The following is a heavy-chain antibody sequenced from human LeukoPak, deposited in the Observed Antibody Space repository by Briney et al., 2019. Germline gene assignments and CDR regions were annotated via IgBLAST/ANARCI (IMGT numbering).Heavy chain of an antibody. CDR2: ISGSDDGT. CDR3: ARVGDFWSGYHLDY. CDR1: GFTFSTYA. J-gene: IGHJ4*02. Sequence: GGSLRLSCAASGFTFSTYAMSWVRQIPGKGLEWVSAISGSDDGTYYADSVKGRFTISRDNSRNTLYLQMNTLRAEDTAVYYCARVGDFWSGYHLDYWGQGTLVTVSS. V-gene: IGHV3-23*01. D-gene: IGHD3-3*01.